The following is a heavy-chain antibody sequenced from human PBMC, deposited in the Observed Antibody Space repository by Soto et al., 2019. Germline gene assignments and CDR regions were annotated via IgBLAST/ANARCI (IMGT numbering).Heavy chain of an antibody. CDR2: ISFGGGYST. Sequence: GGSLRLSCAVSGFTFSRYAMSWVRQAPGKGLEWISSISFGGGYSTYYADSVKGRFTISRDNFKNTLYLHMNSLSAEDTALYFCARGTAPDCWGQGTLVTVSS. CDR1: GFTFSRYA. J-gene: IGHJ4*02. V-gene: IGHV3-23*01. CDR3: ARGTAPDC.